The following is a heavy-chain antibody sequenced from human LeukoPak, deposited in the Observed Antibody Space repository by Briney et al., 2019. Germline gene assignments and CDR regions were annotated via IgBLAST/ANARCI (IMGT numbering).Heavy chain of an antibody. V-gene: IGHV4-34*01. D-gene: IGHD2-21*01. CDR1: GGSFSGYY. CDR3: ARGRRREKKIAPKSGGPVDY. CDR2: INHSGST. J-gene: IGHJ4*02. Sequence: NTSETLSLTCAVYGGSFSGYYWSWIRQPPGKGLEWIGEINHSGSTNYNPSLKSRVTISVDTSKNQFSLKLSSVTAADTAVYYCARGRRREKKIAPKSGGPVDYWGQGTLVTVSS.